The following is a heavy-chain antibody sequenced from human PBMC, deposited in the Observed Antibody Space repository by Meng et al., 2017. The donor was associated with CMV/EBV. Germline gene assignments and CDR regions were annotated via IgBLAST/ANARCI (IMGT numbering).Heavy chain of an antibody. Sequence: SVKVSCKASGGTFISYAISWVRQALGQGLEWMGGIIPLFGTANYAQKFQGRVTITTDESTSTAYMELNSLRSEDTAEYHCARYRFCSSITCRARGHYYNYGMDVWGQGTTVTVSS. CDR2: IIPLFGTA. CDR3: ARYRFCSSITCRARGHYYNYGMDV. D-gene: IGHD2-2*01. V-gene: IGHV1-69*05. CDR1: GGTFISYA. J-gene: IGHJ6*02.